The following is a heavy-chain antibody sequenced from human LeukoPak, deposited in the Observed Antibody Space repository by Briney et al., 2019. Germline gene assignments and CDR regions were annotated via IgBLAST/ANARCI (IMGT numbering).Heavy chain of an antibody. J-gene: IGHJ4*02. CDR1: GFTFSSYA. D-gene: IGHD5-24*01. V-gene: IGHV3-23*01. CDR2: ISGSGGST. Sequence: GGSLRLSCAASGFTFSSYAMSWVRQAPGKGLEWVSAISGSGGSTYYADSVKGRFTISRDNSKNTLYLQMNSLRAEDTAVYYCAKGPGPDGYNWIPYYFDYWGQGTLVTVSS. CDR3: AKGPGPDGYNWIPYYFDY.